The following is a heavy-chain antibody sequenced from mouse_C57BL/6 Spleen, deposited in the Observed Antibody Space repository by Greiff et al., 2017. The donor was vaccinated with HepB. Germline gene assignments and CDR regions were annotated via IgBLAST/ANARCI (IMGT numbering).Heavy chain of an antibody. Sequence: VQLQQPGAELVMPGASVKLSCKASGYTFTSYWMHWVKQRPGQGLEWIGEIDPSDSYTNYNQKFKGKSTLTVDKTSSTAYMQLSSLTSEDSAVYYCARGGYDYDGGYYFDYWGQGTTLTVSS. V-gene: IGHV1-69*01. CDR2: IDPSDSYT. J-gene: IGHJ2*01. D-gene: IGHD2-4*01. CDR3: ARGGYDYDGGYYFDY. CDR1: GYTFTSYW.